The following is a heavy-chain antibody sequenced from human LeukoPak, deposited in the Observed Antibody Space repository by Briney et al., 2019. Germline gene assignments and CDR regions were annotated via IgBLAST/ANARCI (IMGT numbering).Heavy chain of an antibody. Sequence: PSETLSLTCAVYGGSFSGYYWSWIRQPPGKGLEWIGEINHSGSTNYNPSLKSRVTISVDTSKNQFSLKLSSVTAADTAVYYCARVALFGQIERRRAAIDYWGQGTLVTVDS. D-gene: IGHD6-25*01. V-gene: IGHV4-34*01. CDR3: ARVALFGQIERRRAAIDY. J-gene: IGHJ4*02. CDR1: GGSFSGYY. CDR2: INHSGST.